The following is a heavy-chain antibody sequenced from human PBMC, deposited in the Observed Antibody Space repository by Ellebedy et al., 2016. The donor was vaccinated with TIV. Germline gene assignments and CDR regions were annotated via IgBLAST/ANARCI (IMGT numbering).Heavy chain of an antibody. D-gene: IGHD2-2*01. CDR1: GFTLSDTW. CDR3: ARGRYCSSSSRGFLAY. CDR2: IKQDGSEK. J-gene: IGHJ4*02. Sequence: GESLKISCAASGFTLSDTWMNWVRQAPGKGQEWVANIKQDGSEKYYVDSVKGRFTISRDNANSLLYLQMNSLGAEDTAVYYCARGRYCSSSSRGFLAYWGQGTLITVSS. V-gene: IGHV3-7*03.